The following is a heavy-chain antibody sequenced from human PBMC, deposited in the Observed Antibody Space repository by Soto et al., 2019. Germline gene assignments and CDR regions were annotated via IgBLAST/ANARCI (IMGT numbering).Heavy chain of an antibody. CDR1: GGSVSSGSYY. V-gene: IGHV4-61*01. CDR3: AREGYGGNSEGIDY. J-gene: IGHJ4*02. Sequence: SETLSLTCTVSGGSVSSGSYYWRWIRQPPGKGLEWIGYTYYSGSTNYNSSLKSRVTISVDTAKNQFSLKLSSVTAADTAVYYCAREGYGGNSEGIDYWGQGTLVTVSS. D-gene: IGHD4-17*01. CDR2: TYYSGST.